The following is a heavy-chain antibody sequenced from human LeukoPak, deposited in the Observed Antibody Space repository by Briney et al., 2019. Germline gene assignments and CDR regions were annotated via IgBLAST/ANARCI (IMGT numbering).Heavy chain of an antibody. CDR1: GFAFADYA. J-gene: IGHJ6*02. CDR3: STWAFYHGLDV. Sequence: PGGSLRLSCAASGFAFADYAMRWVRQIPGKGLACVAHIHADGGRTFYADSVKGRFTVSRDNGKNSLFLQMDSLTSDDTALYYCSTWAFYHGLDVWGQGATVIVSS. CDR2: IHADGGRT. V-gene: IGHV3-43*02. D-gene: IGHD2/OR15-2a*01.